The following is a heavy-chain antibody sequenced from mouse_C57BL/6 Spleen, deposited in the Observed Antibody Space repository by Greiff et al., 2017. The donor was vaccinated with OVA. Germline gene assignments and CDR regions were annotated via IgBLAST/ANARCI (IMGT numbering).Heavy chain of an antibody. D-gene: IGHD1-1*01. CDR2: ISNGGGST. V-gene: IGHV5-12*01. CDR3: ARGGSRYYYAMDD. Sequence: EVKLVESGGGLVQPGGSLKLSCAASGFTFSDYYMYWVRQTPEKRLEWVAYISNGGGSTYYPDTVKGRFTISRDNAKNTLYRHMSRLKSEDTAMYYCARGGSRYYYAMDDWGQGTSVTVSS. J-gene: IGHJ4*01. CDR1: GFTFSDYY.